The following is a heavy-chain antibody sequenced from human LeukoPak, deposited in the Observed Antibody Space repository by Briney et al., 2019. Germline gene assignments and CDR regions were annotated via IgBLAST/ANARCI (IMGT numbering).Heavy chain of an antibody. CDR1: GYTFTSYD. CDR2: MNPNSGNT. J-gene: IGHJ4*02. D-gene: IGHD3-16*01. CDR3: ARDNDSRDPPQFDY. Sequence: ASVKVSCKASGYTFTSYDINWVRQATGQGLEWMGWMNPNSGNTGYARKFQGRVTITADKSTTTAYMELSSLRSEDTAVYYCARDNDSRDPPQFDYWGQGTLVTVSS. V-gene: IGHV1-8*01.